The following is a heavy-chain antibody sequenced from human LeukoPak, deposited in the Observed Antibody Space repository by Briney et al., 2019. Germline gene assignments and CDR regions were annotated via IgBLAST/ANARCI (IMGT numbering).Heavy chain of an antibody. CDR2: IYYSGGT. Sequence: PSETLSLTCSVSGGSISSTSYYWGWIRQPPGKGLEWIGSIYYSGGTYYNPSLKSRVTISVDTSKNQFSLNLSSVTAADTAVYYCARHEDRLGNCNGGSCYWYWFDPWGQGTLVTVSS. D-gene: IGHD2-15*01. CDR3: ARHEDRLGNCNGGSCYWYWFDP. V-gene: IGHV4-39*01. J-gene: IGHJ5*02. CDR1: GGSISSTSYY.